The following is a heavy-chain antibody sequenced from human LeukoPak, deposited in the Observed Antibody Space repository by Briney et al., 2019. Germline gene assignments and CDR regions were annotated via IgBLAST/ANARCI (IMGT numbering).Heavy chain of an antibody. D-gene: IGHD6-6*01. Sequence: PGGSLRLSCAASGFALSSHWMTWVRQVPGRGPEWVANVNRDGSETYYLDSVKGRFTISKDNAKNTVYLQMNNLRVDDTAMYYCVGTIASRGSEYWGQGALVTVSS. J-gene: IGHJ4*02. V-gene: IGHV3-7*01. CDR1: GFALSSHW. CDR3: VGTIASRGSEY. CDR2: VNRDGSET.